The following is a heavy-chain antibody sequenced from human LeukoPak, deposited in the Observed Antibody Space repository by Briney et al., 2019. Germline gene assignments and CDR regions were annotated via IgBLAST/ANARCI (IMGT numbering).Heavy chain of an antibody. D-gene: IGHD2-2*02. CDR3: ANLGKYCSGFSCYK. J-gene: IGHJ4*02. CDR1: GFTYGTYA. V-gene: IGHV3-23*01. Sequence: GGSLRLSCAASGFTYGTYAVSWVRQAPGKGLDWVSAISDTGAATYYADSVRGRFTVSRDNSTNTVYLQMNSLRAEDTAVYYCANLGKYCSGFSCYKWGQGTLVTVSS. CDR2: ISDTGAAT.